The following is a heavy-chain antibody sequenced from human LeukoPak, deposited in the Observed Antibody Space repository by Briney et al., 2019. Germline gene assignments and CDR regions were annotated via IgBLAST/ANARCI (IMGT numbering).Heavy chain of an antibody. J-gene: IGHJ6*02. CDR2: IYYSGST. Sequence: PSETLSLTCTVSGGSISSYYWSWIRQPPGKGLEWIGYIYYSGSTNYNPSLKSRVTISVDTSKNQFSLKLSSVTAADTAVYYCARQRLGGSSKTYYYYGMDVWGQGTTVTVSS. V-gene: IGHV4-59*08. CDR1: GGSISSYY. D-gene: IGHD1-26*01. CDR3: ARQRLGGSSKTYYYYGMDV.